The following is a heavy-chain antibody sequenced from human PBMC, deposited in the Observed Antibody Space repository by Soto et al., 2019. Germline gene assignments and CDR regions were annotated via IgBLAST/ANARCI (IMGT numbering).Heavy chain of an antibody. J-gene: IGHJ6*02. CDR3: ARDLWGYCGTDCYPLDV. V-gene: IGHV4-59*01. D-gene: IGHD2-21*02. CDR2: MYNTGST. CDR1: GGSISRYY. Sequence: SETLSLTCTVSGGSISRYYWSWIRQPPGKGLEWIGYMYNTGSTVYNPPFKSRVTISVDTSKNQFSLKLNSVTAAVTAVYYCARDLWGYCGTDCYPLDVWGQGTTVTVS.